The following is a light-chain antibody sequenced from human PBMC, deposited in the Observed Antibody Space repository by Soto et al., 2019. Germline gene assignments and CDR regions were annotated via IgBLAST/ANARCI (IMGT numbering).Light chain of an antibody. CDR3: SSYTSSSTFV. CDR2: EVT. CDR1: SSDVGGYDY. V-gene: IGLV2-14*01. Sequence: QSVLTQPASASGSPGQSITISCPGTSSDVGGYDYVSWYQQHPGKAPKLMIYEVTNRPSGVSIRFSASKSGDTASLTISGLQAEDEADYYCSSYTSSSTFVFGTGTKVTVL. J-gene: IGLJ1*01.